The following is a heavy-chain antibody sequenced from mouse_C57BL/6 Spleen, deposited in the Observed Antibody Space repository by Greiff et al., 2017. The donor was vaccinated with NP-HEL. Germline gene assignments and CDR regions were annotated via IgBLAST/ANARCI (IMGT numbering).Heavy chain of an antibody. Sequence: EVQLVESGGGLVKPGGSLKLSCAASGFTFSSYTMSWVRQTPEKRLEWVATISGGGGNTYYPDSVKGRFTISRDNAKNTLYLQMSSLRSEDTALYYCARRGVTTYWFDYWGQGTTLTVSS. D-gene: IGHD2-2*01. CDR2: ISGGGGNT. CDR1: GFTFSSYT. J-gene: IGHJ2*01. CDR3: ARRGVTTYWFDY. V-gene: IGHV5-9*01.